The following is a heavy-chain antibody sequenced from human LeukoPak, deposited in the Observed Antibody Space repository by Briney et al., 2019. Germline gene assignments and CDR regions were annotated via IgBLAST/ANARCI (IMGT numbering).Heavy chain of an antibody. J-gene: IGHJ4*02. Sequence: GGSLRLSCAASGFTVSSNYMSWVRQAPGKGLEWVSVIYNGGSTYYADSVKGRFTMSRDNSKNTLYFQMNSLRSEDTAVYYCARGSVALDYWGQGTLVTVSS. D-gene: IGHD6-19*01. V-gene: IGHV3-66*02. CDR1: GFTVSSNY. CDR3: ARGSVALDY. CDR2: IYNGGST.